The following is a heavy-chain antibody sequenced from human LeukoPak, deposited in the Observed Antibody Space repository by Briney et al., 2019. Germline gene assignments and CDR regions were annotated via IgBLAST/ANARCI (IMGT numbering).Heavy chain of an antibody. J-gene: IGHJ4*02. D-gene: IGHD1-26*01. CDR2: IHSDGSYM. CDR3: ARWAGAILTDY. CDR1: GFTFSRST. Sequence: GSLRLSCAASGFTFSRSTMNWVRQAPGKGLEWVSSIHSDGSYMYYVDSVKGRFTISRDNAKNSLFLQMNSLGAEDTAVYYCARWAGAILTDYWGQGTLVTVSS. V-gene: IGHV3-21*01.